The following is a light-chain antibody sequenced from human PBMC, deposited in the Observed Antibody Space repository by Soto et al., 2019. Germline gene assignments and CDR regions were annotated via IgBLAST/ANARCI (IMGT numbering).Light chain of an antibody. CDR1: QSVSSNY. V-gene: IGKV3-20*01. Sequence: EIVLTQSPGTLSLSPGERATLSCRASQSVSSNYLGWYQQKPGQAPRLLIYGASSRATGIPDRFSGSGSGTEFTLTISRLQSEDFAIFYCQQYSNWPYTFGQGTKVDIK. CDR3: QQYSNWPYT. J-gene: IGKJ2*01. CDR2: GAS.